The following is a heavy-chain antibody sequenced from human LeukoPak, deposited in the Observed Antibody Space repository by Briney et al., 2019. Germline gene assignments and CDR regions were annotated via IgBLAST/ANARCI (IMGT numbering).Heavy chain of an antibody. D-gene: IGHD2-2*01. J-gene: IGHJ4*01. CDR2: IYSGGST. CDR3: ARGGAPLSCTTTNCPLDY. V-gene: IGHV3-66*02. Sequence: GGSLRLSCAASGFTFSFYAMSWVRQAPGKGLEWVSVIYSGGSTYYADSVKGRFTISRDNSKNTLYLQMNSLRAEDTAVYYCARGGAPLSCTTTNCPLDYLGQGTMVTVSS. CDR1: GFTFSFYA.